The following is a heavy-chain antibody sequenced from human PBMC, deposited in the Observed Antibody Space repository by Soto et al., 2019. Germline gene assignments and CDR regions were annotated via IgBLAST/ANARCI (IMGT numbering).Heavy chain of an antibody. J-gene: IGHJ6*02. CDR2: IYPGDSDT. CDR3: ERHRGPRGYYYGMDV. Sequence: ESLKVSFKGSGYSFPSYWIDWVRQMPGKGLEWMGIIYPGDSDTRYSPSFQGQVTISADKSISTAYLQWSRLKASDTAMYYCERHRGPRGYYYGMDVWGQGTTVTVSS. D-gene: IGHD3-10*01. CDR1: GYSFPSYW. V-gene: IGHV5-51*01.